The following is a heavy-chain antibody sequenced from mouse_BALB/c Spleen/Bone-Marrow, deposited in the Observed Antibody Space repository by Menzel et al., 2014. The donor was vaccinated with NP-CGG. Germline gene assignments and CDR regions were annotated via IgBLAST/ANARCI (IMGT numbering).Heavy chain of an antibody. CDR3: ARGDYGGFAY. J-gene: IGHJ3*01. D-gene: IGHD2-4*01. V-gene: IGHV14-3*02. Sequence: WVKQRPEQGLEWIGRIDPANGNTKYDPKFQGKATITADTSSNTAYLQLSSLTSEDTAVYYCARGDYGGFAYWGQGTLVTVSA. CDR2: IDPANGNT.